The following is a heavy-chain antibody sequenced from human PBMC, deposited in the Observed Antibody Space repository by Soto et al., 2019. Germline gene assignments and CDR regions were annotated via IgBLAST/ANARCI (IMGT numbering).Heavy chain of an antibody. J-gene: IGHJ4*02. CDR2: VNAYNGNT. CDR3: ARDVGYGLIDY. CDR1: GYTFTSYG. D-gene: IGHD5-18*01. Sequence: QVQLVQSGAEVKKPGASVKVSCKASGYTFTSYGISWVRQAPGQGLEWMGWVNAYNGNTNYAQKPQRTVTMTTDTATSTGYRELWGRSYHDAAVYYWARDVGYGLIDYWGQGTLVTVAS. V-gene: IGHV1-18*01.